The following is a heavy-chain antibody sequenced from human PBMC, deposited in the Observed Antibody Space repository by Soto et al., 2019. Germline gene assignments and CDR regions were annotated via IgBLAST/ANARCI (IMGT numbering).Heavy chain of an antibody. Sequence: QVQLQESGPGLVKPSETLSLTCTVSGGSISSYYWSWIRQPPGKGLEWIGYIYYSGSTNYNPSLKSRVTISVDKSKKQFSLKLRSVTAADTAVYYCARVSGGSRWSYYGMDVWGQGTTVTVSS. CDR3: ARVSGGSRWSYYGMDV. CDR1: GGSISSYY. J-gene: IGHJ6*02. D-gene: IGHD6-13*01. V-gene: IGHV4-59*01. CDR2: IYYSGST.